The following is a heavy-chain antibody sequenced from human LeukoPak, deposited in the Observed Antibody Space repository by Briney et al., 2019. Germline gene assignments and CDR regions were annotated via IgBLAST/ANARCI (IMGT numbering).Heavy chain of an antibody. J-gene: IGHJ4*02. CDR2: IKEDGSAK. Sequence: GGSLRLSCAASGLIFSNHWMSWVRQTPGKGLEWVANIKEDGSAKYYVDSVKGRFTISRDNAKSSLYLQMNSLRVEDTAVYYCARIDGYNSKNFDYWGQGTLVTVSS. CDR3: ARIDGYNSKNFDY. CDR1: GLIFSNHW. V-gene: IGHV3-7*01. D-gene: IGHD5-24*01.